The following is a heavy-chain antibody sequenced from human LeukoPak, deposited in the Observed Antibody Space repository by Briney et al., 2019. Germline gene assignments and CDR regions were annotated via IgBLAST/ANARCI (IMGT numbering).Heavy chain of an antibody. CDR3: AKDPSNSSGWYDY. Sequence: GGSLRLSCAASGFTFSSYAMSWVRRAPGKGLGWVSAISGSGGSTYYADSVKGRFTISRDNSKNTLYLQMNSLRAEDTAVYYCAKDPSNSSGWYDYWGQGTLVTVSS. V-gene: IGHV3-23*01. CDR2: ISGSGGST. J-gene: IGHJ4*02. D-gene: IGHD6-19*01. CDR1: GFTFSSYA.